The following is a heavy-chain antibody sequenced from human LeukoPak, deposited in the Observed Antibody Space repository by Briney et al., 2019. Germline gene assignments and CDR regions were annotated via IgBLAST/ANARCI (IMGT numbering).Heavy chain of an antibody. J-gene: IGHJ1*01. CDR1: GGSISSYY. CDR3: ARGRWGAAALLMD. D-gene: IGHD6-13*01. Sequence: SETLSLTCTVSGGSISSYYWSWIRQPPGKGLEWIGYIYYSGSTNYNPSLKSRGTISVDTSKYQFSLKLSSATAADTAVYYCARGRWGAAALLMDWGQGTLVTVS. V-gene: IGHV4-59*01. CDR2: IYYSGST.